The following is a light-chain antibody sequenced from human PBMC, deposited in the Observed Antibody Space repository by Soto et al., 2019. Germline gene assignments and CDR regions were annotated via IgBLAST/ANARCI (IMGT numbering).Light chain of an antibody. CDR1: QTISNNY. V-gene: IGKV3D-20*02. J-gene: IGKJ1*01. Sequence: EIVLTQSPGTLTLSPGESAALSCRASQTISNNYLVWYRQKPGQAPRLLIYAVSSRAAGIPDRFSGSGSGTDFALTIARLEPEDSAVYYCQQHSNAPWTFCQGTRVEI. CDR3: QQHSNAPWT. CDR2: AVS.